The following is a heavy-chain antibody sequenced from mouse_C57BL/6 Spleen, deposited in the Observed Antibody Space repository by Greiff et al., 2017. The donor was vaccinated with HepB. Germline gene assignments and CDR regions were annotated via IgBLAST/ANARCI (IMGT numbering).Heavy chain of an antibody. D-gene: IGHD3-3*01. J-gene: IGHJ4*01. CDR1: GYSFTSYY. V-gene: IGHV1-66*01. CDR3: ARRGLGGYYAMDY. Sequence: VQLQQSGPELVKPGASVKISCKASGYSFTSYYIHWVKQRPGQGLEWIGWIYPGSGNTKYNEKFKGKATLTADTSSSTAYMQLSSLTSEDSAVYYCARRGLGGYYAMDYWGQGTSVTVSS. CDR2: IYPGSGNT.